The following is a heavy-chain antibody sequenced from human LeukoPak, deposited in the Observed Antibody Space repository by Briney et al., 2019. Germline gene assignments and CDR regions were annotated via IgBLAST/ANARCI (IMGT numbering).Heavy chain of an antibody. J-gene: IGHJ5*02. V-gene: IGHV4-34*01. Sequence: PSETLSLTCAVYDGSFSGYYWGWIRQPPGKGLEWIGEINHSGSTNYNPSLKSRVTIPVDTSKNQFSLKLSSVTAADTAVYYCARAPQDIVVVPAARGNWFDPWGQGTLVTVSS. CDR1: DGSFSGYY. CDR3: ARAPQDIVVVPAARGNWFDP. D-gene: IGHD2-2*01. CDR2: INHSGST.